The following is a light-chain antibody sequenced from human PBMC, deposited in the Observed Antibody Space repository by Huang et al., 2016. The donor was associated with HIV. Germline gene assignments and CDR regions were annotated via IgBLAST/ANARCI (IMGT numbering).Light chain of an antibody. Sequence: EIVLTQSPATLSLSPGERATLSCRASQSIISYLAWYQHKPGQAPRLLIYDTSNRATGIPARFSGSGSGTDFTLTLGSLEPEDFAVYYCQQRNTWPPTFGQGTRLEI. V-gene: IGKV3-11*01. J-gene: IGKJ5*01. CDR3: QQRNTWPPT. CDR2: DTS. CDR1: QSIISY.